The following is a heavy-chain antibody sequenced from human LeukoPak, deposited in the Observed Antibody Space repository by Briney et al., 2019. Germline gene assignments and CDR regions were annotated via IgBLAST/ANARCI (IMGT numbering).Heavy chain of an antibody. CDR1: GFTFSSYA. D-gene: IGHD6-13*01. J-gene: IGHJ4*02. CDR2: ISGSGGST. CDR3: ARGTTGIAAADVDY. V-gene: IGHV3-23*01. Sequence: PGGSLRLSCAASGFTFSSYAMSWVRQAPGKGLEWVSAISGSGGSTYYADFVKGRFTISRDNSKNTLYLQMNSLRAEDTAVYYCARGTTGIAAADVDYWGQGTLVTVSS.